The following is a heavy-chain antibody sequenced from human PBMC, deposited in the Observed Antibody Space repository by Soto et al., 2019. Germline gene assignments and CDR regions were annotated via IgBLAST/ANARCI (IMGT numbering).Heavy chain of an antibody. J-gene: IGHJ4*02. V-gene: IGHV3-7*03. D-gene: IGHD4-4*01. CDR3: AGWGGPDYKY. CDR1: GFTFTDFY. Sequence: EVQLVQSGGGLVQPGGSLRLSCVGSGFTFTDFYMNWVRQAPGKGLEWVANIRPDGTETNYVESLRGRFTTSSHNANNSLFLQMLSLRADNTSLYYCAGWGGPDYKYWGQGILVTVSS. CDR2: IRPDGTET.